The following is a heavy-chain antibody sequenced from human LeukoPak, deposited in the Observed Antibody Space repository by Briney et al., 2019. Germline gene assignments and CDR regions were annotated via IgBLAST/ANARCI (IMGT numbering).Heavy chain of an antibody. J-gene: IGHJ6*02. CDR2: IYHSGST. V-gene: IGHV4-30-2*01. CDR3: ARAHGRSRPAIRSSYYYHGMDV. Sequence: SETLSLTCAVSGGSISSGGYSWSWIRQPPGKGLEWIGYIYHSGSTYYNPSLKSRVTISVDRSKNQFSLKLSSVTAADTAVYYCARAHGRSRPAIRSSYYYHGMDVWGQGTTVTVSS. CDR1: GGSISSGGYS. D-gene: IGHD2-2*01.